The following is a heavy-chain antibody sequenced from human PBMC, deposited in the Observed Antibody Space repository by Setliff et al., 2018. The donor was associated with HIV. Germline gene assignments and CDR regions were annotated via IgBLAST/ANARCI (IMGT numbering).Heavy chain of an antibody. CDR3: ARGKGGLVGPAEFDY. CDR2: IYSSGNT. V-gene: IGHV4-4*07. J-gene: IGHJ4*02. CDR1: GGSIRSYY. D-gene: IGHD1-26*01. Sequence: PSETLSLTCTVSGGSIRSYYWIWIRQAADKGLELIGRIYSSGNTNYNPSLKSRVSMSVDTPNNQFSLKLKSVTAADTAIYFCARGKGGLVGPAEFDYWGPGTLVTVSS.